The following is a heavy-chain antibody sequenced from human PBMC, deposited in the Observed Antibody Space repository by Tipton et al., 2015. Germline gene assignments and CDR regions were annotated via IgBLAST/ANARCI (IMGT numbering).Heavy chain of an antibody. CDR3: ARSRTNIVLVPADYGMDV. D-gene: IGHD2-2*01. CDR2: IWTNGST. J-gene: IGHJ6*02. V-gene: IGHV4-4*07. CDR1: GGSISSYY. Sequence: TLSLTCTVSGGSISSYYWSWIRQPAGKGLQWIGRIWTNGSTVYNPSLKSRVTISVDTPKKQFSLKLSSVTAADTAVYYCARSRTNIVLVPADYGMDVWGQGTTVTVSS.